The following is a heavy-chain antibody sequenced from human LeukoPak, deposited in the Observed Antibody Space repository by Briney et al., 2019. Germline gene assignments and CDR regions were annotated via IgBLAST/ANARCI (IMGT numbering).Heavy chain of an antibody. J-gene: IGHJ4*02. V-gene: IGHV1-2*02. D-gene: IGHD3-22*01. Sequence: ASVKVSCKASGYTFTGYYMHWVRQAPGQGLEWMGWINPNSGGTNYAQKFQGRVTMTRDTSISTAYMELSRLRSDDTAVYYCAREGLYDSSGYYGGVDYWGQGTLVTVSS. CDR3: AREGLYDSSGYYGGVDY. CDR2: INPNSGGT. CDR1: GYTFTGYY.